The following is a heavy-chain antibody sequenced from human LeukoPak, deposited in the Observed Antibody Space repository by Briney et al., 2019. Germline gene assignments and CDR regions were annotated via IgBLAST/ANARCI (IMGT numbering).Heavy chain of an antibody. CDR1: GFTFSSYG. Sequence: GGSLRLSCAASGFTFSSYGMHWVRQAPGQGLEWMGWINPNSGGTNSAQKFQGRVTMTRDTSISTAYMELSRLRSDDTAVYYCARDGTAGVDYWGQGTLVTVSS. J-gene: IGHJ4*02. CDR3: ARDGTAGVDY. V-gene: IGHV1-2*02. D-gene: IGHD1/OR15-1a*01. CDR2: INPNSGGT.